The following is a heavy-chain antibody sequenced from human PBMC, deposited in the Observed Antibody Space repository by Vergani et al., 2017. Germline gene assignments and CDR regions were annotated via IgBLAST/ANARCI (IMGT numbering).Heavy chain of an antibody. D-gene: IGHD3-9*01. CDR1: GYSFTSYW. Sequence: EVQLVQSGAEVKKPGESLKISCKGSGYSFTSYWIGWVRQMPGKGLEWMGIIYPGDSDIRYSPSFQGQVTISADKSISTAYLQWSSLKASDTAMYYCARHGRYFDWTSTLYYYDYMDVWGKGTTVTVSS. J-gene: IGHJ6*03. V-gene: IGHV5-51*01. CDR3: ARHGRYFDWTSTLYYYDYMDV. CDR2: IYPGDSDI.